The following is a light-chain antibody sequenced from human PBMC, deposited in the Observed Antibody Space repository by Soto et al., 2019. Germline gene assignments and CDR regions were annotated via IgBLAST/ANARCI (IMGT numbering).Light chain of an antibody. CDR3: SSYTSSSTPYV. CDR1: SSDVGGYNY. J-gene: IGLJ1*01. CDR2: DGS. V-gene: IGLV2-14*03. Sequence: QSALTQPASVSGSPGQSITISCTGTSSDVGGYNYVSWYQHHPGKVPKLMIYDGSHRSSGVSNRFSGSKSGNTASLTISGLKDEDEADYYCSSYTSSSTPYVFGTGTKLTVL.